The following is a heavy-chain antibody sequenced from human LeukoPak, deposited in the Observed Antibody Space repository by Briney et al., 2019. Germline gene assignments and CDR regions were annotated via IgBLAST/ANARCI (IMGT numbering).Heavy chain of an antibody. J-gene: IGHJ6*02. V-gene: IGHV4-34*01. D-gene: IGHD2-2*01. CDR2: VNYRGSP. CDR1: GGSFSGYL. Sequence: SETLSLTCDVPGGSFSGYLWSWIRQSPGKGLEWIGEVNYRGSPHYNPSLESRVTISVDTSKNQLSLKLTSVTAADTALYYCSRSGLTGMREYERADYYYYGMDLWGQGAAVTV. CDR3: SRSGLTGMREYERADYYYYGMDL.